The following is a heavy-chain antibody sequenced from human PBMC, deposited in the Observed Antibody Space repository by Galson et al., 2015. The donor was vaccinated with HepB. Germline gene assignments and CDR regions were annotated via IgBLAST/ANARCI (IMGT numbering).Heavy chain of an antibody. D-gene: IGHD2-21*02. V-gene: IGHV1-18*01. CDR1: GYTFTSYG. J-gene: IGHJ6*02. Sequence: SVKVSCKASGYTFTSYGISWVRQAPGQGLEWMGWISAYNGNTNYAQKLQGRVTMTTDTSTSTAYMELRSLRSDDTAVYYCARIDLVTAFQYYYYGMDVWGQGTTVTVSS. CDR3: ARIDLVTAFQYYYYGMDV. CDR2: ISAYNGNT.